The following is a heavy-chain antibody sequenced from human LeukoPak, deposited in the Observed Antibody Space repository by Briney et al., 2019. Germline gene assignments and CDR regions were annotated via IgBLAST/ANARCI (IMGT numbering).Heavy chain of an antibody. CDR1: AGSISSHY. D-gene: IGHD6-13*01. CDR2: IYYSGTT. Sequence: SETLSLTCSVSAGSISSHYWSWIRQPPGRGLEWIGYIYYSGTTNYNPSLKSRVTISVDTSKNQFSLKLSSVTAADTAVYYCARGVYIAAAQYGYWGQGTLVTVSS. CDR3: ARGVYIAAAQYGY. J-gene: IGHJ4*02. V-gene: IGHV4-59*11.